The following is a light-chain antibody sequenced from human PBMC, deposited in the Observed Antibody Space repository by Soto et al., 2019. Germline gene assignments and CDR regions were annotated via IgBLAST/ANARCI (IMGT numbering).Light chain of an antibody. CDR1: QSISTY. V-gene: IGKV1-39*01. CDR2: DAS. CDR3: QQSYRDPIT. J-gene: IGKJ5*01. Sequence: DIQMTQSPSSLSAAVGNRVTITFRASQSISTYLNWYQKKPGKAPNLLIYDASRLQSGVPSRFSGSGGGTDFTLSISSVQPEDFATYFCQQSYRDPITFGQGTRLEIK.